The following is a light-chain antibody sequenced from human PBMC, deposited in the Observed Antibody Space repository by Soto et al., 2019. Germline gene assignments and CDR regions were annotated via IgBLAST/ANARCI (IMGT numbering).Light chain of an antibody. CDR3: NSYTTSSTYV. CDR2: DVS. V-gene: IGLV2-14*01. Sequence: QSVLTQPASVSGSPGQPITISCTGTSSDVGGYNYVSWYQQHPGKAPKVMIYDVSNRPSGVSNRFSGYKSGNTASLTISGLQAEDEADYYCNSYTTSSTYVFGTGTKVTVL. J-gene: IGLJ1*01. CDR1: SSDVGGYNY.